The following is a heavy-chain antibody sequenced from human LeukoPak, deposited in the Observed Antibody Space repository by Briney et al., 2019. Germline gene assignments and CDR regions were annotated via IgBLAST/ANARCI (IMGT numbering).Heavy chain of an antibody. J-gene: IGHJ4*02. Sequence: ASVKVSCKASGGTFSSYAISWVRQAPGQGLEWMGGIIPIFGTANYAQKLQGRVTITTDESTSTAYMELSSLRSEDTAVYYCAREVRGGNWYNWNARAFDYWGQGTLVTVSS. D-gene: IGHD1-1*01. CDR2: IIPIFGTA. CDR1: GGTFSSYA. V-gene: IGHV1-69*05. CDR3: AREVRGGNWYNWNARAFDY.